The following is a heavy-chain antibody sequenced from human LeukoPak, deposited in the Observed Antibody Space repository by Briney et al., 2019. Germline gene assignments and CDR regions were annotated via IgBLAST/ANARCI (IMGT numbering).Heavy chain of an antibody. CDR2: IIPIFGTA. V-gene: IGHV1-69*05. J-gene: IGHJ3*02. Sequence: GASVTVSCKASGGTFISYAISWVRQAPGQGLEWMGGIIPIFGTANYAQKFQGRVTITTDESTSTAYMELSSLRSEDTAVYYCARPIVGATLDAFDIWGQGTMVTVSS. CDR1: GGTFISYA. CDR3: ARPIVGATLDAFDI. D-gene: IGHD1-26*01.